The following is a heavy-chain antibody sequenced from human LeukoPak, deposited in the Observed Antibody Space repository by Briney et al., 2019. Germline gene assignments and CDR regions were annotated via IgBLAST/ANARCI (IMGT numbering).Heavy chain of an antibody. CDR3: AKDLTIAAAFSHLFDY. Sequence: GGSLRLSCAASGFTFSSYGMHWVRQAPGKGLEWVAFIRYDGSNKYYADSVKGRFTISRDNSKNTLYLQMNSLRAEDTAVYYCAKDLTIAAAFSHLFDYWGQGTLVTVSS. CDR1: GFTFSSYG. D-gene: IGHD6-13*01. V-gene: IGHV3-30*02. J-gene: IGHJ4*02. CDR2: IRYDGSNK.